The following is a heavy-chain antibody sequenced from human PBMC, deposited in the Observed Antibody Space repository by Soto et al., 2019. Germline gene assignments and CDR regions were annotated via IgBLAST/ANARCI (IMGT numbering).Heavy chain of an antibody. J-gene: IGHJ6*02. V-gene: IGHV1-69*13. CDR1: GGTFSSYA. CDR3: AGALGVLYLMDV. D-gene: IGHD1-26*01. Sequence: ASVKVSCKASGGTFSSYAISGVRQAPGQGLEWMGGIIPIFGTANYAQKFQGRVTITADESTSTAYMELSSLRSEDTAVYYCAGALGVLYLMDVWGQGTTVTVSS. CDR2: IIPIFGTA.